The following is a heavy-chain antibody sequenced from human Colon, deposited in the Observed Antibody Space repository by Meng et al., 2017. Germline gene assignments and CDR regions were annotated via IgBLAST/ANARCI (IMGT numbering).Heavy chain of an antibody. J-gene: IGHJ4*02. CDR1: GFTFSSYS. CDR3: ARGRVVVVASPSDY. Sequence: EVQLVESGGGLFKPGGSLRLSCAASGFTFSSYSMNWVRQAPGKGLEWVSSISSSSSYADSVKGRFTISRDNAKNSLYLQMNSLRAEDTAVYYCARGRVVVVASPSDYWGQGTLVTVSS. D-gene: IGHD2-15*01. V-gene: IGHV3-21*01. CDR2: ISSSSS.